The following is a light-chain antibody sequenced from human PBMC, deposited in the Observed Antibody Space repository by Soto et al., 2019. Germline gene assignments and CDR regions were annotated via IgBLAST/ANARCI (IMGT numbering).Light chain of an antibody. V-gene: IGKV3-20*01. J-gene: IGKJ2*01. CDR2: AAS. CDR3: HQYHSPPKT. Sequence: EIVLMHSPGKLSLSPGERATLSCRASQTMTRAYVAWYQQKPGQAPRLLIYAASYRATGISDKFSGSGSGTDFSLTISRLEPEDSAVYYCHQYHSPPKTFGQGTK. CDR1: QTMTRAY.